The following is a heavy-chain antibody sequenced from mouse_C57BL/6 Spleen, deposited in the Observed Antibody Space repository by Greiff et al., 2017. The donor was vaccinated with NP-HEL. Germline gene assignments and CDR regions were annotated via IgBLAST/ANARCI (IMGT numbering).Heavy chain of an antibody. CDR3: TGGSSHYAMDY. CDR2: IRSKSNNYAT. J-gene: IGHJ4*01. CDR1: GFSFNTYA. Sequence: EVQRVESGGGLVQPKGSLKLSCAASGFSFNTYAMNWVRQAPGKGLEWVARIRSKSNNYATYYADSVKDRFTTSRDDSESMLYLQMNNLKTEDTAMYYCTGGSSHYAMDYWGQGTSVTVSS. D-gene: IGHD1-1*01. V-gene: IGHV10-1*01.